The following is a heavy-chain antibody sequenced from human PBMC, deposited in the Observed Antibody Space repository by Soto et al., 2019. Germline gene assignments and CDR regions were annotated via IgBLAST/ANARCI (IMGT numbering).Heavy chain of an antibody. D-gene: IGHD5-18*01. CDR1: GYTFTSYG. Sequence: SVKVSCKASGYTFTSYGISWVRQAPGQGLEWMGGIIPIFGTANYAQKFQGRVTITADESTSTAYMELSSLRSEDTAVYYCAIRQLWSDFDYWGQGTLVTVSS. V-gene: IGHV1-69*13. CDR2: IIPIFGTA. CDR3: AIRQLWSDFDY. J-gene: IGHJ4*02.